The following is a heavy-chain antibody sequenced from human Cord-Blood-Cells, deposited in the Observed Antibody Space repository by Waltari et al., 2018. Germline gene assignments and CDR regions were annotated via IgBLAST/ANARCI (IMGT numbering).Heavy chain of an antibody. J-gene: IGHJ4*02. D-gene: IGHD3-10*01. V-gene: IGHV3-23*01. Sequence: EVQLLESGGGLVQPGGSLRLSCAASGFTFSSYAMRWVRQAPGKGLEWVSAISGSGGSTYYADSVKCRYTISRDNSKNTLYLQMNSLGAEDTAVYYCANGQGVINYWGQGTLVTVSS. CDR1: GFTFSSYA. CDR3: ANGQGVINY. CDR2: ISGSGGST.